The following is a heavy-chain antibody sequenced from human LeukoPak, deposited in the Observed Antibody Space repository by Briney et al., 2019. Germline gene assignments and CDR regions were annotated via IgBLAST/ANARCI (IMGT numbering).Heavy chain of an antibody. D-gene: IGHD1-26*01. CDR2: IDKHGNGK. V-gene: IGHV3-7*01. CDR1: GFTFSSSW. CDR3: ARDAGWGYYDL. Sequence: GGSLRLSCVASGFTFSSSWVTWVRQAPGKGLEWVANIDKHGNGKYYVDSVKGRFVISRDYATNSVFLQMNSLRAEDTSVYYCARDAGWGYYDLWGQGTPVTVSS. J-gene: IGHJ4*02.